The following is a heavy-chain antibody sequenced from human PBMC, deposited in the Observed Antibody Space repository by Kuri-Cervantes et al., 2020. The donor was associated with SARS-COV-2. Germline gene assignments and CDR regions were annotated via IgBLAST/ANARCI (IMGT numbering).Heavy chain of an antibody. Sequence: SETLSLTCTVSGGSISSSSYYWGWIRQPPGKGLEWIGYIYYSGSTYYNPSLKSRVTISVDTSKNQFSLKLSSVTAADTAVYYCARGINDYADYGLDYWGQGTLVTVSS. J-gene: IGHJ4*02. V-gene: IGHV4-39*07. CDR2: IYYSGST. CDR1: GGSISSSSYY. CDR3: ARGINDYADYGLDY. D-gene: IGHD4-17*01.